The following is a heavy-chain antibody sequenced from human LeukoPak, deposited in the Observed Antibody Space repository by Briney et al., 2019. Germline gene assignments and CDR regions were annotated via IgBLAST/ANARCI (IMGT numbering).Heavy chain of an antibody. CDR2: ISGSGGST. CDR1: GFTFSTYA. J-gene: IGHJ4*02. V-gene: IGHV3-23*01. Sequence: GGSLRLSCAASGFTFSTYAMSWVRQAPGKGLEWVSAISGSGGSTSYADSVRGRFTISRDNSKNTLSLQMNSLRAGHTVVYCCAKTLSSYYGSGSYDYWGPGTQVSVSS. CDR3: AKTLSSYYGSGSYDY. D-gene: IGHD3-10*01.